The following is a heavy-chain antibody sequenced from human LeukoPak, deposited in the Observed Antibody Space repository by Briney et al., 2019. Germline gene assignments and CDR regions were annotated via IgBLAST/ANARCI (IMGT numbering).Heavy chain of an antibody. V-gene: IGHV3-30-3*01. D-gene: IGHD6-19*01. CDR1: GFTFSSYA. CDR3: ARGKRYSSGYFDY. Sequence: GRSLRLSCAASGFTFSSYAMHWVRQAPGKGLEWVAVISYDGSNKYYADSVKGRFTISRDNSKNTLYLQMNSLRAEDTAVYYCARGKRYSSGYFDYWGQGTLVTVSS. J-gene: IGHJ4*02. CDR2: ISYDGSNK.